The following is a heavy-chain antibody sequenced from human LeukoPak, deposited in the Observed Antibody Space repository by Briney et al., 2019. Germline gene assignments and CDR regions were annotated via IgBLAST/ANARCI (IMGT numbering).Heavy chain of an antibody. D-gene: IGHD1-26*01. CDR3: AREPGGATSLVADY. Sequence: GGSLRLSCAASRFTFSSYSMNWVRQAPGKGLEWVSSISSSSSYIYCADSVKGRFTISRDNAKNSLYLQMNSLRAEDTAVYYCAREPGGATSLVADYWGQGTLVTVSS. CDR1: RFTFSSYS. J-gene: IGHJ4*02. CDR2: ISSSSSYI. V-gene: IGHV3-21*01.